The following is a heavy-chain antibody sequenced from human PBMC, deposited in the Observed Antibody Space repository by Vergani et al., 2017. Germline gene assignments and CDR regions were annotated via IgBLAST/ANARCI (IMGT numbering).Heavy chain of an antibody. Sequence: VQLVESGGGVVRPGGSLRLSCAASGFTFSSYGMHWVRQAPGKGLEWVAVISYDGSNKYYADSVKGRFTISRDNSKNTLYLQMNSLRAEDTAVYYCARDTYGDYHPFDYWGQGTLVTVSS. CDR1: GFTFSSYG. D-gene: IGHD4-17*01. V-gene: IGHV3-30*03. CDR2: ISYDGSNK. J-gene: IGHJ4*02. CDR3: ARDTYGDYHPFDY.